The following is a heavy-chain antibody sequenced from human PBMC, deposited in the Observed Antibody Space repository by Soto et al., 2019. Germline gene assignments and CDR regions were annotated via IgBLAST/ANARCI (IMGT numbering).Heavy chain of an antibody. CDR1: GGSVSSGDYF. CDR2: IYYSGST. J-gene: IGHJ6*02. Sequence: SETLSLTCTVSGGSVSSGDYFWSWLRQSPGKRLEWIAYIYYSGSTNYNPSLKSRATISVDTSKSQVSLTLTSMTAADAALYYCARSPNYYYYGFDVWGQGTAVTDCS. D-gene: IGHD3-10*01. V-gene: IGHV4-61*08. CDR3: ARSPNYYYYGFDV.